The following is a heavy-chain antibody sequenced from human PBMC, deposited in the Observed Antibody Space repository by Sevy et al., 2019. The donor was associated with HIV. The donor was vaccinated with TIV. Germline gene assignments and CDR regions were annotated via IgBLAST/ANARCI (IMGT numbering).Heavy chain of an antibody. J-gene: IGHJ6*02. D-gene: IGHD3-3*01. V-gene: IGHV3-64D*09. Sequence: GESLKISCSASGFTFSGSALHWVRQAPGKGLEYVSVISSSGSSAYYAGSVRGRFTISRDNSKNTLYLQMRSLKAEDTAVYYCVKDSIVYDSSSGYRPFYYYGMDVWGQGTSVTVSS. CDR1: GFTFSGSA. CDR2: ISSSGSSA. CDR3: VKDSIVYDSSSGYRPFYYYGMDV.